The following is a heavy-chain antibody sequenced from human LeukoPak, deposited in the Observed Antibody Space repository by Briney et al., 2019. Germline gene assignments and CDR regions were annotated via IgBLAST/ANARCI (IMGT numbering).Heavy chain of an antibody. CDR2: IYYSGST. CDR3: ARAVITFGGAVAKGFDC. D-gene: IGHD3-16*01. CDR1: GGSFSTYY. Sequence: KPSETLSLTCTVSGGSFSTYYWSWIRQPPGKGLERIGYIYYSGSTDYNPSLKGRVTMSLDTSKNQFSLNLSSVTAADTAVYYCARAVITFGGAVAKGFDCWGQGTLVTVSS. V-gene: IGHV4-59*01. J-gene: IGHJ4*02.